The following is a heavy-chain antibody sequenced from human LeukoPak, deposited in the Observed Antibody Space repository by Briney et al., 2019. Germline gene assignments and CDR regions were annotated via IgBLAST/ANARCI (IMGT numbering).Heavy chain of an antibody. J-gene: IGHJ4*02. Sequence: GGSLRLSCAASGFTFSSYAMSWVRQAPGKGLEWVSAISGGGGSTYYADSVKGRFTISRANSKNTLYLQMNSLRAEDTAVYYCAKDQPLYYYDSSGYYGFDYWGQGTLVTVSS. CDR1: GFTFSSYA. CDR2: ISGGGGST. CDR3: AKDQPLYYYDSSGYYGFDY. D-gene: IGHD3-22*01. V-gene: IGHV3-23*01.